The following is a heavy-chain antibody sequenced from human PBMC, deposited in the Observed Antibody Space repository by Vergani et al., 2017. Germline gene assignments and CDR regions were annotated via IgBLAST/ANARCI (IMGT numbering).Heavy chain of an antibody. CDR3: AGDPPLYCSSTSCYGGY. CDR2: IIPIFGTA. J-gene: IGHJ4*02. Sequence: QVQLVQSGAEVKKPGSSVKVSCKASGGTFSSYAISWVRQAPGQGLEWMGRIIPIFGTANYAQKFQGRVTFTADKSTSTAYMELSRLRSEDTAVYYCAGDPPLYCSSTSCYGGYWGQGTLVTVSS. CDR1: GGTFSSYA. V-gene: IGHV1-69*14. D-gene: IGHD2-2*01.